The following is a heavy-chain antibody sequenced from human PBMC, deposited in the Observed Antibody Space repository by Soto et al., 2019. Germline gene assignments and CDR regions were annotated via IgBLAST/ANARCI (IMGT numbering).Heavy chain of an antibody. Sequence: PSDTLSLTCAVYGGSLSGFDWSWIRQPPGKGLEWIGEINHRGSTNYNPSLGTRVTISVGPSNNQFSLKLTSVTAADTAVYYCARGPATYWGQGTQVTVPS. J-gene: IGHJ4*02. V-gene: IGHV4-34*01. CDR3: ARGPATY. CDR2: INHRGST. CDR1: GGSLSGFD.